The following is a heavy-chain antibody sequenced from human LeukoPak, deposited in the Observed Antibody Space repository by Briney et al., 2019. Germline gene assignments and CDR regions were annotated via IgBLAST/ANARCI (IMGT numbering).Heavy chain of an antibody. CDR2: ISVGGDDT. V-gene: IGHV3-23*01. D-gene: IGHD5-24*01. Sequence: GGSLRLSCAASGFTFNTYWMSWVRQAPGKGLEWVSSISVGGDDTYFADSVKGRFTIPRDNSKNTLYLQMNSLRAEDTAVYYCARPRGPDGCWGQGTLVTVSS. CDR1: GFTFNTYW. CDR3: ARPRGPDGC. J-gene: IGHJ4*02.